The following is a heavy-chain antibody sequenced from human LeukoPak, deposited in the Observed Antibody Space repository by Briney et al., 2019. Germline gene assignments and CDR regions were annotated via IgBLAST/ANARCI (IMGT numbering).Heavy chain of an antibody. CDR2: INPNSGGT. CDR3: ARVLVVVPAAMFRLGY. CDR1: GYTFTGYY. J-gene: IGHJ4*02. Sequence: ASVKVSCKASGYTFTGYYMHWVRQAPGQGLEWMGWINPNSGGTNYAQKFQGRVTMTRDTSISTAYMELSRLRSDDTAVYYCARVLVVVPAAMFRLGYWGQGTRVTVSS. V-gene: IGHV1-2*02. D-gene: IGHD2-2*01.